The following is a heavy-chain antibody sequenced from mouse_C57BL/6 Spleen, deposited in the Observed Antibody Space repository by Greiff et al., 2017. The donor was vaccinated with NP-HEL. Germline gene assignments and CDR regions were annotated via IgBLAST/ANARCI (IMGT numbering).Heavy chain of an antibody. V-gene: IGHV5-4*03. D-gene: IGHD2-2*01. CDR2: ISDGGSYT. CDR3: ARGGAAGYDGGFDY. J-gene: IGHJ2*01. CDR1: GFTFSSYA. Sequence: EVMLVESGGGLVKPGGSLKLSCAASGFTFSSYAMSWVRQTPEKRLEWVATISDGGSYTYYPDNVKGRFTISSDNTKNNQYLQMSHLKSEDTAMCYCARGGAAGYDGGFDYWGQGTTLTVSS.